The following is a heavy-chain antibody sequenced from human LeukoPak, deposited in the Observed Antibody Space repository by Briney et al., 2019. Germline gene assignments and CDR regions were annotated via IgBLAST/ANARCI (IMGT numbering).Heavy chain of an antibody. CDR2: INHSGST. CDR3: ARGFSRGLYYYYGMDG. CDR1: GVSFSGYY. Sequence: SETLSLTCAGYGVSFSGYYWSWIRQAPGKGLEWIGEINHSGSTNYNPSLKSRVTISVATSKTQFSLKLSSVTAAATAVYYWARGFSRGLYYYYGMDGWGQGTTVTASS. V-gene: IGHV4-34*01. D-gene: IGHD3-10*01. J-gene: IGHJ6*02.